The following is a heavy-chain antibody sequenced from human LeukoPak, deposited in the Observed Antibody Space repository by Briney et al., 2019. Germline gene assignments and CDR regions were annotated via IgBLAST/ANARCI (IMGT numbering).Heavy chain of an antibody. CDR2: ISSGSTYI. Sequence: GESLRLSFAASGFTFRVYTMNWVRQAPGKGLEWVSSISSGSTYIYYADSMRGRFTISRDNAKNSLYLQMNSLRAEDTAIYYCARDRSYGAYDYDSSGYPRPDGLAIWGRGTMVTVSS. CDR1: GFTFRVYT. CDR3: ARDRSYGAYDYDSSGYPRPDGLAI. D-gene: IGHD3-22*01. J-gene: IGHJ3*02. V-gene: IGHV3-21*01.